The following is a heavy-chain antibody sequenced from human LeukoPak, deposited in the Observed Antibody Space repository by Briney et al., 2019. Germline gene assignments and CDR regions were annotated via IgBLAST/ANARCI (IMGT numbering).Heavy chain of an antibody. CDR3: ARDPSNTSGRYAYFDY. CDR2: ISCFNGDT. Sequence: GALVKVSCKASGYTFNHHGISRVRQDPGQGLDWMGWISCFNGDTHYAQKFQGRVTMTTDTSTTTAYMELRSLRSDDTALYYCARDPSNTSGRYAYFDYWGQGTLVTVSS. J-gene: IGHJ4*02. V-gene: IGHV1-18*01. CDR1: GYTFNHHG. D-gene: IGHD6-19*01.